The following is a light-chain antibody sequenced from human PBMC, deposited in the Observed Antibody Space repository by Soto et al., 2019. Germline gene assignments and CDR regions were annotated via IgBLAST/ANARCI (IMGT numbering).Light chain of an antibody. J-gene: IGLJ3*02. V-gene: IGLV2-8*01. CDR3: SSYAASNNFYFV. Sequence: QSVLTQPPSASGSPGQSVTISCTGTSSDVGGYNYVSWYQQYPGRAPKLVIYEVTKRPSGVPDRFSGSKSGNTASLTVSGLQAEDEADYYCSSYAASNNFYFVFGGGTKVTVL. CDR2: EVT. CDR1: SSDVGGYNY.